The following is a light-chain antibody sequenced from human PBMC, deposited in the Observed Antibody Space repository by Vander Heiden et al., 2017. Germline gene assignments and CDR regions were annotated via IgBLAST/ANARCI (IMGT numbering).Light chain of an antibody. J-gene: IGKJ2*01. CDR2: GAS. CDR1: QSVTNI. V-gene: IGKV3-15*01. Sequence: ETVMTQSPATLSVSPGDRVTHSCRASQSVTNILAWSQQRPGQAPRLLIYGASTRASGIPARFSGSGFGTEFTLTISSLQSEDFAVYYCQDYSNWPHTFGQGTKLEIK. CDR3: QDYSNWPHT.